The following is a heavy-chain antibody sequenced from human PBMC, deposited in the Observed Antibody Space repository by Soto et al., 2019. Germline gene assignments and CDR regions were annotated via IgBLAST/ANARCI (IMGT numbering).Heavy chain of an antibody. D-gene: IGHD3-16*01. V-gene: IGHV3-21*04. Sequence: GGSLRLSCAASGFTFSTYTMNWVRQAPGKGLEWISSISSGSSYIYYAGSVKGRFTISRDNAKNSLFLQMNSLRADDTAVYYCPRDILSRGAYPDSWGQGTKVTVSS. CDR3: PRDILSRGAYPDS. CDR2: ISSGSSYI. CDR1: GFTFSTYT. J-gene: IGHJ5*01.